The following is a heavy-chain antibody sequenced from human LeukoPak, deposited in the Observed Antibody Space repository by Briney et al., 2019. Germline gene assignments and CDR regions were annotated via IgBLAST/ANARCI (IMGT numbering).Heavy chain of an antibody. V-gene: IGHV4-4*02. CDR1: GASISSVHW. J-gene: IGHJ4*02. D-gene: IGHD4-17*01. Sequence: PSETLSLTCAVSGASISSVHWWGWVRHPPGKGLEWIGEIFHSGSTNYNPSLKSRVTISVDKSKNQFSLNLNSVTAADTAVYYCAREVGGDYDALDYWGQGTLVTVSS. CDR3: AREVGGDYDALDY. CDR2: IFHSGST.